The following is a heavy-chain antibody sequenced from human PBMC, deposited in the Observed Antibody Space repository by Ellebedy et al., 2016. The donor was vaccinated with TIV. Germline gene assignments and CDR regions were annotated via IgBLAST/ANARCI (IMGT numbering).Heavy chain of an antibody. CDR3: ASFCSSATCYAGFDS. D-gene: IGHD2-2*01. J-gene: IGHJ4*02. CDR1: GGSISSTSHY. Sequence: MPSETLSLTCTVSGGSISSTSHYWGWIRQPPGKGLEWIGSIYYTGSTYYTPSLKSRVTVSVDTSKNQFSLNLSSVTAADAAVYFCASFCSSATCYAGFDSWGQGTLVTVSS. CDR2: IYYTGST. V-gene: IGHV4-39*01.